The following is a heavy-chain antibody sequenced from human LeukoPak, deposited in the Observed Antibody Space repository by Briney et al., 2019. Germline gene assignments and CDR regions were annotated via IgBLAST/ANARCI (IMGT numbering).Heavy chain of an antibody. J-gene: IGHJ5*02. CDR3: ATYSSSLDYCHP. V-gene: IGHV4-59*01. CDR2: INFSGST. D-gene: IGHD6-13*01. CDR1: GVSMRGYF. Sequence: SETLSLTCTVSGVSMRGYFWSWIRQPPGKGLEWIADINFSGSTNYNPSLRSRVAMSIDTSKNQFSLKLSSVTAADTAVYYCATYSSSLDYCHPWGQGTLVIVSS.